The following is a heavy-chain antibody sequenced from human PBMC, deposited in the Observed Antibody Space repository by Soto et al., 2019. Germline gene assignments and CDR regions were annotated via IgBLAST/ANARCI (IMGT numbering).Heavy chain of an antibody. CDR1: GFSFSSYG. Sequence: EVQLVESGGGLVQPGGSLRLSCAASGFSFSSYGMHWVRQATGRGLVWVAHIDSDGRDKTYADSVKGRFTISRDNAKNTLYLQMNSLRAEDTAVYFCARDMPKYTRNSLGNLWGQGTLVTVSS. D-gene: IGHD1-7*01. CDR2: IDSDGRDK. CDR3: ARDMPKYTRNSLGNL. V-gene: IGHV3-74*01. J-gene: IGHJ5*02.